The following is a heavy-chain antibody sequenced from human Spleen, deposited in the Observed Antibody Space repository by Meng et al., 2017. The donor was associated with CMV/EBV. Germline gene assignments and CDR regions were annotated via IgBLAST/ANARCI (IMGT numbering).Heavy chain of an antibody. CDR2: IHFDGSHI. J-gene: IGHJ4*02. D-gene: IGHD3-3*01. CDR3: AKDSPFLRFSE. CDR1: GFNLSISG. V-gene: IGHV3-30*02. Sequence: GESLKISCAASGFNLSISGMHWVRQAPGKGLEWVAFIHFDGSHIYYADSVKGRFTISRDNSKNTLYLQMNSLGSEDTGVYYCAKDSPFLRFSEWGQGTLVTVSS.